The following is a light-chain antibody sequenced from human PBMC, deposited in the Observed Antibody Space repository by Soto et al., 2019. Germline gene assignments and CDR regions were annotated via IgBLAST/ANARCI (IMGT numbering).Light chain of an antibody. J-gene: IGKJ5*01. CDR3: QQRSDWPPT. CDR2: DAS. V-gene: IGKV3-11*01. CDR1: QNVDYN. Sequence: EVVLTQSPATLSLSPGETATLSCRASQNVDYNLAWFQQKPGQAPRLLIYDASKRATGIPARFSGSGTDFTLTISSLEPEDFAVYFCQQRSDWPPTFGQGTRLEIK.